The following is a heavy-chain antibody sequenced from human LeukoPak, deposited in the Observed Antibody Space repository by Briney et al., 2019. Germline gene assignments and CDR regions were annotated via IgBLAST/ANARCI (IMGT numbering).Heavy chain of an antibody. CDR2: INHSGST. V-gene: IGHV4-34*01. CDR1: GGSFSGYY. D-gene: IGHD2-2*01. J-gene: IGHJ4*02. CDR3: ARGLDCSSTGCPICYFDY. Sequence: SETLSLTCAVYGGSFSGYYWSWIRQPPGKGLEWIGEINHSGSTNYNPSLKSRVTISVDTSKNQFSLKLSSVTAADTAVYYCARGLDCSSTGCPICYFDYWGQGTLVTVSS.